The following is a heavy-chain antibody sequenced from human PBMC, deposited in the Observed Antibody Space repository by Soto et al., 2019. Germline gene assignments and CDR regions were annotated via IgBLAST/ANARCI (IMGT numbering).Heavy chain of an antibody. Sequence: QAQLVQSGAEVKKPGSSVKVSCKASGGTFSSYAISWVRQAPGQGLEWMGGIIPIFGTANYAQKFQGRVRIXXDXSXXTAYMELSSLRSEDTAVYYCARDQPWLQLRGGLDYWGQGTLVTVSS. V-gene: IGHV1-69*12. CDR3: ARDQPWLQLRGGLDY. J-gene: IGHJ4*02. CDR1: GGTFSSYA. D-gene: IGHD5-12*01. CDR2: IIPIFGTA.